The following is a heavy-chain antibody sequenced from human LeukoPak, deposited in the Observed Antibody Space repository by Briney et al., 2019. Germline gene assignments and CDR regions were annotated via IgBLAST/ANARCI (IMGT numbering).Heavy chain of an antibody. J-gene: IGHJ4*02. CDR2: IYYSGST. D-gene: IGHD3-9*01. V-gene: IGHV4-59*12. CDR1: GGSISSYY. Sequence: PSETLSLTRTVSGGSISSYYWSWIRQPPGKGLEWIGYIYYSGSTNYNPSLKSRVTISVDTSKNQFSLKLSSVTAADTAVYYCARGYALRYFDSKHRFDYWGQGTLVTVSS. CDR3: ARGYALRYFDSKHRFDY.